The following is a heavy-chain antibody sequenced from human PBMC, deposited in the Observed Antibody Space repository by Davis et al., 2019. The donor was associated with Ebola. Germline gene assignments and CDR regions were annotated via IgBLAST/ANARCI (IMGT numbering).Heavy chain of an antibody. CDR1: GFTFSSYW. V-gene: IGHV3-74*01. J-gene: IGHJ6*02. CDR2: INSDGSST. Sequence: GESLKISCAASGFTFSSYWMHWVRQAPGKGLVWVSRINSDGSSTSYADSVKGRFTISRDNAKNTLYLQMNSLRAEDTAVYYCAREVLRFLEYGMDVWGQGTTVTVSS. CDR3: AREVLRFLEYGMDV. D-gene: IGHD3-3*01.